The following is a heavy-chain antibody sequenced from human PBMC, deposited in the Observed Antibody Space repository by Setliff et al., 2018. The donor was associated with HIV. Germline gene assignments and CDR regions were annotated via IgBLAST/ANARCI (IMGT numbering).Heavy chain of an antibody. Sequence: SETLSLTCTVSGDSISSYYWNWIRQPPGKALEWIGYIYYGGTHYNPSFAGRVTIPVDTSKNQVYLKLRSVTPADTAMYYCAIRRCSAASCPYHPWNWFDPWGQGTLVTVSS. CDR3: AIRRCSAASCPYHPWNWFDP. D-gene: IGHD2-15*01. J-gene: IGHJ5*02. CDR2: IYYGGT. CDR1: GDSISSYY. V-gene: IGHV4-59*12.